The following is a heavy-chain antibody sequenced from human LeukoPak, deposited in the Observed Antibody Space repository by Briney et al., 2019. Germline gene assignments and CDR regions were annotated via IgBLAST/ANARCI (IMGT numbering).Heavy chain of an antibody. J-gene: IGHJ4*02. Sequence: SVKVSCKASGGTFSSYTISWVRQAPGQGLEWMGRIIPILGIANYAQKFQGRVTITADKSTSTAYMELSSLRSEDTAVYCCARDREGGSYDYYFDYWGQGTLVTVSS. D-gene: IGHD5-18*01. CDR3: ARDREGGSYDYYFDY. CDR2: IIPILGIA. V-gene: IGHV1-69*04. CDR1: GGTFSSYT.